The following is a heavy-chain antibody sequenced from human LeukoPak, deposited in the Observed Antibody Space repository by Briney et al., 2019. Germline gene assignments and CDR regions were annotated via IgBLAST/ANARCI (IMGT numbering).Heavy chain of an antibody. D-gene: IGHD3-9*01. CDR2: IYTSGST. CDR3: SRSPVNYYDILTGYPFNWYFDL. Sequence: PSETLSLTCTVSGGSISSYYWSWIRQPAGKGLEWIGRIYTSGSTNYNPSLKSRVTISVDTCKNQFSLKLSSVTAADTAVYYCSRSPVNYYDILTGYPFNWYFDLWGRGTLVTVSS. CDR1: GGSISSYY. J-gene: IGHJ2*01. V-gene: IGHV4-4*07.